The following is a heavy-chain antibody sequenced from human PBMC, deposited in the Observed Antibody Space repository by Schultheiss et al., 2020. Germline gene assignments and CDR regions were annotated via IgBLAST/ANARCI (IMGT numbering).Heavy chain of an antibody. V-gene: IGHV3-30*04. CDR3: ARVQGWDYYGMDV. Sequence: GGSLRLSCAASGFTFSSYAMHWVRQAPGKGLEWVAVISYDGSNKYYADSVKGRFTISRDNSKNTLYLQMNSLRAEDTAVYYCARVQGWDYYGMDVWGQGTTVTVSS. CDR2: ISYDGSNK. D-gene: IGHD1-1*01. CDR1: GFTFSSYA. J-gene: IGHJ6*02.